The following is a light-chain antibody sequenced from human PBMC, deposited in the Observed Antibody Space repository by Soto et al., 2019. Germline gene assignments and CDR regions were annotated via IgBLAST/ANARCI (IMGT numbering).Light chain of an antibody. CDR2: EES. CDR3: QQVKSYPRT. Sequence: DIQVTQSPSSLSASVGDRVTITCRASQDITNNLAWYQQKPGNPPKLLIYEESTLHSGVPSRFSGRKVGTQFILTIDSLQPEDFATYYCQQVKSYPRTFGGGTKVEIK. V-gene: IGKV1-9*01. CDR1: QDITNN. J-gene: IGKJ4*01.